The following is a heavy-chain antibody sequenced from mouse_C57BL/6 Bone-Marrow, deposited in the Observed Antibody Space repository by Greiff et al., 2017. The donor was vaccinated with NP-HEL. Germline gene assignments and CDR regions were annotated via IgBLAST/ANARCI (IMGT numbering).Heavy chain of an antibody. V-gene: IGHV1-76*01. CDR2: IYPGSGNT. Sequence: VKLQESGAELVRPGASVKLSCKASGYTFTDYYINWVKQRPGQGLEWIARIYPGSGNTYYNEKFKGKATLTAEKSSSTAYMQLSSLTSEDSAVYFCARSGWLLRLDYWGQGTTLTVSS. CDR1: GYTFTDYY. J-gene: IGHJ2*01. D-gene: IGHD2-3*01. CDR3: ARSGWLLRLDY.